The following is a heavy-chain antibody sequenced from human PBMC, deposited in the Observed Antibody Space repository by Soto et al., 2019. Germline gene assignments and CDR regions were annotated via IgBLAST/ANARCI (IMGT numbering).Heavy chain of an antibody. D-gene: IGHD6-13*01. J-gene: IGHJ4*02. CDR1: GGSISSYY. CDR3: ARHDPPGIAAAGMDY. Sequence: PSETLSLTCTVSGGSISSYYWSWIRQPAGKGLEWIGRIYTSGSTNYNPSLKSRVTMSVDTSKNQFSLKLSSVTAADTAVYYCARHDPPGIAAAGMDYWGQGTLVTVSS. V-gene: IGHV4-4*07. CDR2: IYTSGST.